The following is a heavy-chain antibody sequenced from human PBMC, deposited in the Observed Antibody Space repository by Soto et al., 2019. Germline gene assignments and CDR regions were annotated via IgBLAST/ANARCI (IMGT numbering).Heavy chain of an antibody. Sequence: GGSLRLSCAASGFTVSSYAMHWVRQAPGKGLEGVAVISYDGSNKYYADSVKGRLTISRDNSKNTLYLQMNSLRAEDTAVYYCARGWTNSGSHLPFDYWGQGTLVTVSS. V-gene: IGHV3-30-3*01. J-gene: IGHJ4*02. CDR1: GFTVSSYA. CDR2: ISYDGSNK. D-gene: IGHD1-26*01. CDR3: ARGWTNSGSHLPFDY.